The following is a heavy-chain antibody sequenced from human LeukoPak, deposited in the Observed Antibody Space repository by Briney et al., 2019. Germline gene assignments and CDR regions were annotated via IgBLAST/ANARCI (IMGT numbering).Heavy chain of an antibody. CDR3: ARGWSDYSHFDY. D-gene: IGHD3-3*01. Sequence: SETLSLTCTVSGASISSYYWSWIRQPAGKGLEWIGRIYTSGSTNYNPSLKSRVTMSVDTSKNQFSLKASSVTAADTAVYYCARGWSDYSHFDYWGQGTLVTVSS. V-gene: IGHV4-4*07. CDR1: GASISSYY. J-gene: IGHJ4*02. CDR2: IYTSGST.